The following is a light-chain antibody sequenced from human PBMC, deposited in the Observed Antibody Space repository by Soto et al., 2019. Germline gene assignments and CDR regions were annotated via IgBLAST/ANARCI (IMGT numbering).Light chain of an antibody. CDR2: DAS. Sequence: DIQMTQSPSTLSASVGDRVTITCRASQSISSWLAWYQQKPGKAPKLLIYDASSLEGGVPSRFSGSGSGTEFTLTISSLQPDDFATYYCQQYNTYRFPFGPGTKVDI. CDR3: QQYNTYRFP. J-gene: IGKJ3*01. V-gene: IGKV1-5*01. CDR1: QSISSW.